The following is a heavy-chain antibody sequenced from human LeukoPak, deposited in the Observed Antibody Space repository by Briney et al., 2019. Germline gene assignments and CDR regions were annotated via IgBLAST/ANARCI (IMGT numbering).Heavy chain of an antibody. V-gene: IGHV3-33*08. Sequence: QPGGSLRLSCAASGFTFSSYGMHWVRQAPGKGLEWVAVILYDGSNKYYADSVKGRFTISRDNSKNTLYLQMNSLRAEDTAVYYCARARGYSSGWYGAFDIWGQGTMVTVSS. D-gene: IGHD6-19*01. CDR1: GFTFSSYG. CDR2: ILYDGSNK. CDR3: ARARGYSSGWYGAFDI. J-gene: IGHJ3*02.